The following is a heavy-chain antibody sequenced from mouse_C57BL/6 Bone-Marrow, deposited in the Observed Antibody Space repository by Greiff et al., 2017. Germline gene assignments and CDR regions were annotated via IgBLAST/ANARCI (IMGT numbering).Heavy chain of an antibody. CDR2: IDPSDSYP. CDR3: ARKGYDGDY. V-gene: IGHV1-69*01. J-gene: IGHJ2*01. Sequence: QVQLQQPGAELVMPGASVKLSCKASGYTFTSYWMHWVKQRPGQGLEWIGEIDPSDSYPNYNQKFQGKSTLTVDKSSSTAYMQLSSLTSEDSAVYYCARKGYDGDYWGQGTTLTVSS. CDR1: GYTFTSYW. D-gene: IGHD2-3*01.